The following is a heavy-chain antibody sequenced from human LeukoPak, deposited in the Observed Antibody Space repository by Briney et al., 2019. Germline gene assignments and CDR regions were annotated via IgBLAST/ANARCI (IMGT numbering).Heavy chain of an antibody. V-gene: IGHV4-61*08. CDR1: GASVGSAGYY. Sequence: SETLSLTCTVSGASVGSAGYYGSWIRQPPGGGLEWIGYIYYISNTNYNPSLKSRVTMSLNPSKNQFSLKLNSVTAADTAMYYCARTQSQSGSYRYYFGYWGQGTLVTVSS. CDR3: ARTQSQSGSYRYYFGY. CDR2: IYYISNT. D-gene: IGHD1-26*01. J-gene: IGHJ4*02.